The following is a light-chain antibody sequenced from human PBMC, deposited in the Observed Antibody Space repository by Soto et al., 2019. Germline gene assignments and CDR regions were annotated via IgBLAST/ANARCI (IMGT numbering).Light chain of an antibody. CDR3: SSYTTNNAHV. V-gene: IGLV2-14*01. J-gene: IGLJ2*01. CDR1: SNDIGAFDY. CDR2: EVF. Sequence: QSALTQPASVSASPGQSISISCTGTSNDIGAFDYVSWYQQHPGKAPKLILFEVFNRPSGVSTRFSGSKSGSTASLTISGVQAEDEADYFCSSYTTNNAHVFGGGTKLTVL.